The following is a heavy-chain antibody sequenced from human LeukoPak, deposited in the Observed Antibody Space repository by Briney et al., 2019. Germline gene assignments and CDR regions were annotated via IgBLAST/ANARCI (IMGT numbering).Heavy chain of an antibody. D-gene: IGHD3-10*01. V-gene: IGHV1-69*05. CDR3: ARDQLAPGGHDAFDI. CDR1: GGTFSSYA. Sequence: ASVKLSCTASGGTFSSYAISWVRQAPGQGLEWMGGIIPIFGTANYAQKFQGRVTITTDESTSTAYMELSSLRSEDTAVYYCARDQLAPGGHDAFDIWGQGTMVTVSS. CDR2: IIPIFGTA. J-gene: IGHJ3*02.